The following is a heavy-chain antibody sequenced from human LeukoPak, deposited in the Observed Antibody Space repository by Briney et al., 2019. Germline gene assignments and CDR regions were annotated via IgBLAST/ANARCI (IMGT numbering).Heavy chain of an antibody. V-gene: IGHV3-15*07. D-gene: IGHD3-10*01. CDR3: VRELSGSFDY. CDR1: GFTFSNAW. J-gene: IGHJ4*02. CDR2: IKSKTNGGTT. Sequence: GGSLRLSCAASGFTFSNAWMNWVRQAPGRGLEWVGLIKSKTNGGTTDYTTPVKGRFTISRDDSKNTLYLQMNSLKIEDTAVYYCVRELSGSFDYWGQGTLVTVSS.